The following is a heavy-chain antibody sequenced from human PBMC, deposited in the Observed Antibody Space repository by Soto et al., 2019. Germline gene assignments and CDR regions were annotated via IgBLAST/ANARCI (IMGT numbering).Heavy chain of an antibody. J-gene: IGHJ6*02. CDR1: GFTFDTYW. CDR3: ARLSGDHSAFFSYGMDA. D-gene: IGHD2-21*01. Sequence: PGGSLRLSYAASGFTFDTYWLNWVRQAPGTGPEWLSGINSDGTISSYADSVKGRFTISRDNARNTLSLQMNSLRADDTAVYYCARLSGDHSAFFSYGMDAWGQGT. V-gene: IGHV3-74*01. CDR2: INSDGTIS.